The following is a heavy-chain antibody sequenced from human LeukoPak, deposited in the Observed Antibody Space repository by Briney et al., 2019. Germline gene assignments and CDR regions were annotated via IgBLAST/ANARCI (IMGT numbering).Heavy chain of an antibody. Sequence: SETLSLTCAVYGGSFSGYYWSWIRPPPRKGLEWVWEINHSGSTNYNPSLKSRVTISVDTSKNQFSLKLSSVTAADTAVYYCARGQAYSSGWYAPRYAFDIWDQGTMVTVSS. CDR1: GGSFSGYY. CDR3: ARGQAYSSGWYAPRYAFDI. D-gene: IGHD6-19*01. V-gene: IGHV4-34*01. CDR2: INHSGST. J-gene: IGHJ3*02.